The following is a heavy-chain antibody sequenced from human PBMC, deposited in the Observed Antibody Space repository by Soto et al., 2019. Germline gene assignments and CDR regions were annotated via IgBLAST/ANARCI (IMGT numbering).Heavy chain of an antibody. D-gene: IGHD2-2*01. Sequence: SLRLSCAASGFTFSSYGMHWVRQAPGKGLEWVALISYDGGNEYYADSVKGRFTISRDNFKNTQYLQMNSLRAEDTAVYYCTKDGSSVIPAAHPRRYGMDVWGQGTTVTVSS. CDR2: ISYDGGNE. V-gene: IGHV3-30*18. J-gene: IGHJ6*02. CDR1: GFTFSSYG. CDR3: TKDGSSVIPAAHPRRYGMDV.